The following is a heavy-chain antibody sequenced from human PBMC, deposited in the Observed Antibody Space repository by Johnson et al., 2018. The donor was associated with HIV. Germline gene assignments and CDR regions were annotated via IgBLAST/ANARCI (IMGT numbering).Heavy chain of an antibody. CDR1: GFTFDDYG. V-gene: IGHV3-20*04. CDR3: ERVGATAAFDI. CDR2: ITWTGGST. D-gene: IGHD1-26*01. Sequence: VQLVESGGGVVRPGGSLRLSCAASGFTFDDYGMSWVRQAPGKGLEWVSGITWTGGSTGYADSVKGRFTISRANAKNSLYLQMNSLRDEDTAVYYCERVGATAAFDIWGQGTMVTVSS. J-gene: IGHJ3*02.